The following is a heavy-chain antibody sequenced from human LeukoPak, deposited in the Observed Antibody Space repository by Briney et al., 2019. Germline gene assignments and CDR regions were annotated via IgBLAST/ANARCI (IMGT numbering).Heavy chain of an antibody. J-gene: IGHJ4*02. D-gene: IGHD3-16*01. CDR1: GGSISSAGYS. CDR2: IYHSGST. Sequence: PSQTLSLTRAVPGGSISSAGYSWSWIRQPPGKGLEWIGYIYHSGSTYYNSSLKSRVTISVDRSKNQFSLKLTSVTAADTAVYYCARLGRYDYFIDYWGQGTLVTVSS. V-gene: IGHV4-30-2*01. CDR3: ARLGRYDYFIDY.